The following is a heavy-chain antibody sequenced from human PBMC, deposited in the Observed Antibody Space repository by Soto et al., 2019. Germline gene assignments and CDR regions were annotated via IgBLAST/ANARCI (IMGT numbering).Heavy chain of an antibody. D-gene: IGHD2-2*02. J-gene: IGHJ5*02. V-gene: IGHV1-69*13. Sequence: VASVKVSCKASGGTFSSYAISWVRQAPGQGLEWMGGIIPTFGTANYAQKFQGRVTITADESTSTAYMELSSLRSEDTAVYYCASVYCISTSCYKTWFDPCGQETLVPASS. CDR2: IIPTFGTA. CDR1: GGTFSSYA. CDR3: ASVYCISTSCYKTWFDP.